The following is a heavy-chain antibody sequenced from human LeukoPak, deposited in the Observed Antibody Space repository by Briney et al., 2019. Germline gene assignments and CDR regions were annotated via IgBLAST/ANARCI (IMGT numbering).Heavy chain of an antibody. D-gene: IGHD6-19*01. Sequence: SVKVTCKASGGTFSSYAISWVRQAPGQGLEWMGGIIPIFGTANYAQKFQGRVTITADESTSTAYMELSSLRSEDTAVYYCARAREHSSGWFSPYYFDYWGQGTLVTVSS. CDR3: ARAREHSSGWFSPYYFDY. CDR1: GGTFSSYA. J-gene: IGHJ4*02. V-gene: IGHV1-69*01. CDR2: IIPIFGTA.